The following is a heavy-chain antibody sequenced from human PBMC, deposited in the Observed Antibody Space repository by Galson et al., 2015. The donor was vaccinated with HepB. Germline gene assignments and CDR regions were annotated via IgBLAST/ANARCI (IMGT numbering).Heavy chain of an antibody. J-gene: IGHJ6*02. Sequence: QSGAEVKKPGESLKISCKGSGYSFTSYWIGWVRQMPGKGLEWMGIIYPGDSDTRYSPSFQGQVTISADKSISTAYLQWSSLKASDTAMYYCARHITNLPSWVQRDDYYYGMDVWGQGTTVTVSS. CDR3: ARHITNLPSWVQRDDYYYGMDV. D-gene: IGHD3-3*01. V-gene: IGHV5-51*01. CDR1: GYSFTSYW. CDR2: IYPGDSDT.